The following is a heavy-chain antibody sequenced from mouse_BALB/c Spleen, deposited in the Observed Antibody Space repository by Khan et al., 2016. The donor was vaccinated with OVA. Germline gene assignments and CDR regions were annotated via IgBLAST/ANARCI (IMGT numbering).Heavy chain of an antibody. D-gene: IGHD2-4*01. Sequence: VQLKESGPELVKPGASVKMSCKASGYTFTSYVMHWVKQKPGLGLEWIGYIYPFNDDTKYTEKFKGKATLTSDKSSSTAYMELSSLTSEDSAVYYCAPGGNYDGSFAYWGQGTLVTVSA. CDR1: GYTFTSYV. J-gene: IGHJ3*01. V-gene: IGHV1S136*01. CDR3: APGGNYDGSFAY. CDR2: IYPFNDDT.